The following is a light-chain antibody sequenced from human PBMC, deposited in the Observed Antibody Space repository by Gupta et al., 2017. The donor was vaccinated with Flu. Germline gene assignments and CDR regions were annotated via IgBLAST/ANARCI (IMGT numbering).Light chain of an antibody. CDR3: GSYTTSSTWV. Sequence: QSALTQPASVSGSPGQSITISCPGTSSDVGGYNYVSWYQQHPGKAPKLMIYEVTNRPSGVSNRFSGSKPGNTASLTISGLQAEDEADYFCGSYTTSSTWVFGGGTRLTVL. CDR1: SSDVGGYNY. CDR2: EVT. J-gene: IGLJ3*02. V-gene: IGLV2-14*01.